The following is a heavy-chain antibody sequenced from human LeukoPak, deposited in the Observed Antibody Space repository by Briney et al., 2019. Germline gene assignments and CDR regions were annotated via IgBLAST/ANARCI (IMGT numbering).Heavy chain of an antibody. CDR1: GASISSYY. J-gene: IGHJ4*02. V-gene: IGHV4-59*01. D-gene: IGHD2-2*01. CDR2: IYNSGST. CDR3: ASEYCTSSTCRFDS. Sequence: PSETLSLTCTVSGASISSYYWTWIRQPPGKGLEWIGYIYNSGSTNYNPSLKSRVTTSLDTSRNQFSLKLTSVTAADTALYYCASEYCTSSTCRFDSWGQGTLVTVSS.